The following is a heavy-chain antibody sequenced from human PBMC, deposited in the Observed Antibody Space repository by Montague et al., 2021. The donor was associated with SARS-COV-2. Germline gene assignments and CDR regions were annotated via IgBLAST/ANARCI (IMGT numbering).Heavy chain of an antibody. CDR1: GFTFSSYS. Sequence: SLRLSCAASGFTFSSYSMNWVRQAPGKGLEWVAVISHDGSNKYYADSVKGRFTISRDNSKNTLYLQMNSLRAEDTAVYYCASSLVWFEIDYWGQGTLVTVSS. CDR3: ASSLVWFEIDY. J-gene: IGHJ4*02. CDR2: ISHDGSNK. D-gene: IGHD3-10*01. V-gene: IGHV3-30*03.